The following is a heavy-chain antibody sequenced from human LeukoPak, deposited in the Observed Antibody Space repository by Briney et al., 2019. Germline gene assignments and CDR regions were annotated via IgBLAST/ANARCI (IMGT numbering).Heavy chain of an antibody. CDR1: GFTFSSYG. Sequence: GGSLRLSCAASGFTFSSYGMHWVRQAPGKGLEWVAVIWYDGSNKYYADSVKGRFTISRENAKNSLYLQMNSLRAEDTAVYYCARVDVVATMIDYWGQGTLVTVSS. V-gene: IGHV3-33*01. D-gene: IGHD5-12*01. CDR2: IWYDGSNK. J-gene: IGHJ4*02. CDR3: ARVDVVATMIDY.